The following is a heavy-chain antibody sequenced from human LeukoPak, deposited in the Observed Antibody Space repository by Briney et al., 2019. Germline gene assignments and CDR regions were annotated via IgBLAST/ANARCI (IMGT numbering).Heavy chain of an antibody. V-gene: IGHV3-23*01. CDR1: GFTFSSYA. CDR3: AKEGDGILRYFDWLPPYFDY. D-gene: IGHD3-9*01. J-gene: IGHJ4*02. CDR2: ISGSGGST. Sequence: PARSLRLSCAASGFTFSSYAMSWVRQAPGKWLEWVSAISGSGGSTYYADSVKGRFTISRDNSKNTLYLQMNSLRAEDTAVYYCAKEGDGILRYFDWLPPYFDYWGQGTLVTVSS.